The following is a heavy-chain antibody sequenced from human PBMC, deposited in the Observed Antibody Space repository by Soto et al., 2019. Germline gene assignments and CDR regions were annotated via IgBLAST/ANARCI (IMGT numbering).Heavy chain of an antibody. D-gene: IGHD2-2*01. J-gene: IGHJ6*02. CDR2: IYYSGST. CDR1: CGSISSGDYY. Sequence: PSETLSLTCTVSCGSISSGDYYWSWIRQPPGKGLEWIGYIYYSGSTYYNPSLKSRVTISVDTSKNQFSLKLSSVTAADTAVYYCAREGDIVVVPAAREGYYYYGMDVWGQGTTVTVSS. V-gene: IGHV4-30-4*01. CDR3: AREGDIVVVPAAREGYYYYGMDV.